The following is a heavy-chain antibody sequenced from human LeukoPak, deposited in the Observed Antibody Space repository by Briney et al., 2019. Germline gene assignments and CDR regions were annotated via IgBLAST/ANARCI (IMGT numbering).Heavy chain of an antibody. CDR3: AKSIVVVPAAGGNYFDY. V-gene: IGHV3-23*01. CDR2: ISGSSGST. D-gene: IGHD2-2*01. CDR1: GFTFSSYA. Sequence: GGSLRLSCAASGFTFSSYALSWVRQAPGKGLEWVSAISGSSGSTYYADSVKGRFTISRDNSKNTLYLQMNSLSADDTAVYYCAKSIVVVPAAGGNYFDYWGQGTLVTVSS. J-gene: IGHJ4*02.